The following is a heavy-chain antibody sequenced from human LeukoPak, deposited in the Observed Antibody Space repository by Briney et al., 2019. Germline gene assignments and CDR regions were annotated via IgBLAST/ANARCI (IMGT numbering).Heavy chain of an antibody. V-gene: IGHV4-39*07. CDR3: AGDVFDASAYYSAALDI. Sequence: SETLSLTCSVSGGSISSSSYFWGGIRQPPGRGLEWIGSIYYSGSTYYNPYLKSRVTISADTSKNQFSLKLSSVTAADTAVYYCAGDVFDASAYYSAALDIWGQGTMVTVSS. D-gene: IGHD3-22*01. CDR1: GGSISSSSYF. CDR2: IYYSGST. J-gene: IGHJ3*02.